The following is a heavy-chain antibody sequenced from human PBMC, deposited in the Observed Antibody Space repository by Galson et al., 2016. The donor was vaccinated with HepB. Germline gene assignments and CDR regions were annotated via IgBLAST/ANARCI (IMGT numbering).Heavy chain of an antibody. D-gene: IGHD2-21*01. V-gene: IGHV4-31*03. Sequence: TLSLTRTVSGGSISSGGYYWTWIRQHPGKGLEWIGYIYYSGSTYYNPSLDSRVTMSVDTSRNQFSLKLSSVTAADTAVYHCARATGDSVSVDSWGQGTLVTVSS. J-gene: IGHJ4*02. CDR3: ARATGDSVSVDS. CDR1: GGSISSGGYY. CDR2: IYYSGST.